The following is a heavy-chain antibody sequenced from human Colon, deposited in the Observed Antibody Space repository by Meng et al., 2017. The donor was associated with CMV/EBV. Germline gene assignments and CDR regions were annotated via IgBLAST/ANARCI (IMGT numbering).Heavy chain of an antibody. CDR2: INIYNGNT. J-gene: IGHJ4*02. V-gene: IGHV1-18*01. Sequence: ASVKVSCKASGYTFTDNGMGWVRQAPGQGLEWMGWINIYNGNTKYEGRFQDRVTMTRDTSTNTAYMELRSLTLDDTAVYFCARDQYYDILTGNYDYWGQGTLVTVPS. D-gene: IGHD3-9*01. CDR1: GYTFTDNG. CDR3: ARDQYYDILTGNYDY.